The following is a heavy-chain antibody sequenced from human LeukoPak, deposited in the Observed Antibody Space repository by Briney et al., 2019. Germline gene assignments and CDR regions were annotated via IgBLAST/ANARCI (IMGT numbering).Heavy chain of an antibody. V-gene: IGHV3-23*01. Sequence: PGGSLRLSCAASGFSFSSYAMSWVRQAPGKGLEWVSSISGSGDNTYYAESVKGRFTVSRDNSKSTLYLQLSSLRADDSAVFYCAKQPLGSGTPLNYWGQGTLVTVSS. CDR1: GFSFSSYA. CDR3: AKQPLGSGTPLNY. J-gene: IGHJ4*02. D-gene: IGHD3-10*01. CDR2: ISGSGDNT.